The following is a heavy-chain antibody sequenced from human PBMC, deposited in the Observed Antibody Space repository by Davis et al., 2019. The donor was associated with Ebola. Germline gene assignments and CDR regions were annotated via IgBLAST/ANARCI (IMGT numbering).Heavy chain of an antibody. CDR1: GFTFSGSA. D-gene: IGHD3-10*01. Sequence: LSLTCAASGFTFSGSAMHWVRQASGKGLEWVGRIRSKANSYATTYAASVTGRFTISRDDSKNTAYLQMNSLKTEDTAVYYCTSHTYYYGSGSYFSWGQGTLVTVSS. CDR3: TSHTYYYGSGSYFS. J-gene: IGHJ5*02. CDR2: IRSKANSYAT. V-gene: IGHV3-73*01.